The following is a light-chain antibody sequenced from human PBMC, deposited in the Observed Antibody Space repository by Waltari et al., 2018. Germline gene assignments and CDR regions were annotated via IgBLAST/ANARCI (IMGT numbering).Light chain of an antibody. CDR2: GAS. CDR1: QSVHSNY. V-gene: IGKV3-20*01. CDR3: QQYGNSPLT. J-gene: IGKJ4*01. Sequence: EIVLTQSPGTLSLSPGERATLSCRASQSVHSNYLAWYQQRPGQAPRLLIYGASSRATGIPDRFSGSGSGTDFILTISRLEPEDFAVFYCQQYGNSPLTFDGGTKVEIK.